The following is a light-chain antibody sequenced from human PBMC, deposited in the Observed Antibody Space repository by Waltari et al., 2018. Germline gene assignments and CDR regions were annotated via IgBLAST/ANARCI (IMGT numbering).Light chain of an antibody. CDR1: SSDDGGYNY. CDR2: EVS. Sequence: QSALPQPPSASGSPGQSVTISCTGASSDDGGYNYVSWYQQHPGKAPELIIYEVSKRPSGVPARFSGSKSGNPASLTVSELQAEDEADYYCSSYAGSNNLVFGGGTKLTVL. V-gene: IGLV2-8*01. J-gene: IGLJ2*01. CDR3: SSYAGSNNLV.